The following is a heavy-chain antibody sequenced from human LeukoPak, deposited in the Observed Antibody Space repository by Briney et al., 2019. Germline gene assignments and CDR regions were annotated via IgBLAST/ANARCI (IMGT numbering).Heavy chain of an antibody. CDR2: VNHSGYT. CDR3: ARMTTGHDF. D-gene: IGHD4-17*01. Sequence: PSETLSLTCAVSGTSFSSYYWSWIRQPPGKGLEWIGEVNHSGYTNDNPSLKSRVTISVDTSKNQFSLRLRSVTAADTGVYFCARMTTGHDFWGQRTLVTVSS. CDR1: GTSFSSYY. V-gene: IGHV4-34*01. J-gene: IGHJ4*02.